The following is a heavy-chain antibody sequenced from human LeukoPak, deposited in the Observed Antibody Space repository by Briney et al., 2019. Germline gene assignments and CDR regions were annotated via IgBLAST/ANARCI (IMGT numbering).Heavy chain of an antibody. Sequence: GGSLRLSCAASGFTFSSYAMSWVRQAPGKGLEWVSTISGSGGSTYYADSVKGRFTISRDNSKNTLYLQLNSLRAEDTAVYYCAKSTSPLYYYYGMDVWGQGTTVTVSS. J-gene: IGHJ6*02. CDR3: AKSTSPLYYYYGMDV. CDR2: ISGSGGST. V-gene: IGHV3-23*01. D-gene: IGHD2-2*01. CDR1: GFTFSSYA.